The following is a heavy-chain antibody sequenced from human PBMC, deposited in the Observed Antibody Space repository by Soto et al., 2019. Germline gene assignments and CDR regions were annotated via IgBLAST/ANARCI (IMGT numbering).Heavy chain of an antibody. V-gene: IGHV4-34*01. J-gene: IGHJ6*02. Sequence: SETLSLTCAVYGGSFSGYYWSWIRQPPGKGLEWIGEINHSGSTNYNPSLKSRVTISVDTSKNQFSLKLSSVTAADTAVYYCARLESWYHYYGMDVWGQGTTVTVSS. D-gene: IGHD6-13*01. CDR2: INHSGST. CDR3: ARLESWYHYYGMDV. CDR1: GGSFSGYY.